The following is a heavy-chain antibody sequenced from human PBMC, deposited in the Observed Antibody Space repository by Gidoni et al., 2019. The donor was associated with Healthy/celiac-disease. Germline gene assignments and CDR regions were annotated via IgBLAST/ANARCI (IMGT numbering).Heavy chain of an antibody. V-gene: IGHV3-49*03. D-gene: IGHD2-2*02. Sequence: EVQLVESGGGLVQPGRSLRLSCTASGFTFGDYAMSWFRQAPEKGLEWVGFMRRKAYGGTTEYAASVKGRFTISRDDSKSIAYLQMNSLKTEDTAVYYCTRAVGSLLHYTTNWFDPWGQGTLVTVSS. CDR2: MRRKAYGGTT. CDR3: TRAVGSLLHYTTNWFDP. CDR1: GFTFGDYA. J-gene: IGHJ5*02.